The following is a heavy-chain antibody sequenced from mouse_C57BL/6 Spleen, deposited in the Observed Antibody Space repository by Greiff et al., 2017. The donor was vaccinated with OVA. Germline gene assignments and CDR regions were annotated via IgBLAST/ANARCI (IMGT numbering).Heavy chain of an antibody. CDR3: ARNYGSSRSDAMDY. V-gene: IGHV1-64*01. CDR1: GYTFTSYW. J-gene: IGHJ4*01. Sequence: VQLQQPGAELVKPGASVKLSCKASGYTFTSYWMHWVKQRPGQGLEWIGMIHPNSGSTNYNEKFKSKATLTVDKSSSTAYMQLSSLTSEDSAVYYCARNYGSSRSDAMDYWGQGTSVTVSS. CDR2: IHPNSGST. D-gene: IGHD1-1*01.